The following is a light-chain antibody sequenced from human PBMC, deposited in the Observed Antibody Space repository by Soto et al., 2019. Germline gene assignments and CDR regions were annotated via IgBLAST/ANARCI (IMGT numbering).Light chain of an antibody. V-gene: IGKV3-20*01. CDR1: QSVSSSY. CDR3: QQYGSSVRT. J-gene: IGKJ1*01. Sequence: EIVLTQSPGTLSLSPGERATLSCRASQSVSSSYLAWYQQKPGQAPRLLIYGATIRATGIPDKFSGSGSGTDFTLTISRLEPEDFAVYYCQQYGSSVRTFGQGTKVEIK. CDR2: GAT.